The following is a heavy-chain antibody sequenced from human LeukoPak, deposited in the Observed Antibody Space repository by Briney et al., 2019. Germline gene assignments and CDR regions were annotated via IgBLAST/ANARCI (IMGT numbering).Heavy chain of an antibody. D-gene: IGHD3-22*01. J-gene: IGHJ4*02. CDR2: ISSSSTI. CDR3: ASPLDYYDSSGYYRYYFDY. CDR1: GFNFSTYS. V-gene: IGHV3-48*01. Sequence: PGGSLRLSCAASGFNFSTYSMNWVRQAPGKGLEWVSHISSSSTIYYADSVKGRFTISRDNAKNSLYLQMDSLRSEDTAVYYCASPLDYYDSSGYYRYYFDYRGQGTLVTVSS.